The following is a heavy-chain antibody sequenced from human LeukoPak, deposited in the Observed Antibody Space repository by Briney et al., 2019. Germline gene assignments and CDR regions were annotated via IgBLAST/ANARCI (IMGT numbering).Heavy chain of an antibody. CDR1: GASISSHY. D-gene: IGHD3-22*01. J-gene: IGHJ3*02. CDR3: ARVLYYYDSSGYWVAAFDM. V-gene: IGHV4-59*08. Sequence: SETLSLTCSVSGASISSHYWSWIRQPPGKGLEWIGYIHYSGSTNCNPSLKSRVTISVDTSKNQFSLRLTSVTAADTAVYYCARVLYYYDSSGYWVAAFDMWGRGTMVTVSS. CDR2: IHYSGST.